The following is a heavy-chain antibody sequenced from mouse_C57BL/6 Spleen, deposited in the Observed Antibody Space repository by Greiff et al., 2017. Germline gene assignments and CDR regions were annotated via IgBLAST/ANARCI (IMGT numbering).Heavy chain of an antibody. CDR2: ISDGGSYT. D-gene: IGHD2-4*01. J-gene: IGHJ3*01. V-gene: IGHV5-4*01. CDR3: ATQGDDYGGAF. Sequence: EVQLVESGGGLVKPGGSLKLSCAASGFTFSSYAMSWVRQTPEKRLEWVATISDGGSYTYYPDNVKGRFTISRDNAKNNLYLQMSHMKSEDTAMYYCATQGDDYGGAFWGQGTLVTVSA. CDR1: GFTFSSYA.